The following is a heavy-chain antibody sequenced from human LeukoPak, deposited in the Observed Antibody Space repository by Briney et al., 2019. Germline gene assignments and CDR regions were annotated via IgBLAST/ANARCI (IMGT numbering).Heavy chain of an antibody. CDR2: IYPCDSDT. D-gene: IGHD3-10*01. Sequence: GEALKISCKGSGYSFTSYWIGWVRQMPGKGLEWMGIIYPCDSDTRYSPSFQGQVTISADKSISTAYLQWSSLKASDTAMYYCASSYYYGSGSYFHYGMDVWGKGTTVTVSS. CDR1: GYSFTSYW. J-gene: IGHJ6*04. CDR3: ASSYYYGSGSYFHYGMDV. V-gene: IGHV5-51*01.